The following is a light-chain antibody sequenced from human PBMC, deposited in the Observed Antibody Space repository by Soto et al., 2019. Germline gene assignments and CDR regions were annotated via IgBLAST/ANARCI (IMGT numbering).Light chain of an antibody. J-gene: IGKJ2*01. CDR2: AAS. CDR3: QKYSNNPPGYT. Sequence: DIQMTQSPSSLSASVGDRVTITCRASQDINQFLVWFQQKPGKVPKLLIYAASTLQSGVPSRFSGSGSGTDFTLTISSLEPEDVATYYCQKYSNNPPGYTFGQGTKLDIK. CDR1: QDINQF. V-gene: IGKV1-27*01.